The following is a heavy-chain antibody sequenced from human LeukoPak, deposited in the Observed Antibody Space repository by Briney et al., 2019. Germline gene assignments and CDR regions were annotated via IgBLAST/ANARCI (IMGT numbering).Heavy chain of an antibody. D-gene: IGHD2-2*01. Sequence: ASVKVSCKASGYTFTSYYMHWVRQAPGQGLEWMGWINPNSGGTNYAQKFQGRVTMTRDTSISTAYMELSRLRSDDTAVYYCARDVLRRDVVVPAAMVIDPWGQGTLVTVSS. CDR1: GYTFTSYY. CDR3: ARDVLRRDVVVPAAMVIDP. V-gene: IGHV1-2*02. J-gene: IGHJ5*02. CDR2: INPNSGGT.